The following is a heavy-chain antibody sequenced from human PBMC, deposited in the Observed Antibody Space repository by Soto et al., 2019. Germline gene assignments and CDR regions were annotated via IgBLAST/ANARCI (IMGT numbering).Heavy chain of an antibody. V-gene: IGHV4-4*01. Sequence: XXXTCGVXXGTIRSPXXXXXVRQPPGXXXXXIGEIFQSGSTNYTPSLESRVTISVDKSXXXXXXTLTSVTAADTAVYFCARGRGRYSSGWSWFDPWGQGILVTVSS. D-gene: IGHD6-19*01. J-gene: IGHJ5*02. CDR2: IFQSGST. CDR3: ARGRGRYSSGWSWFDP. CDR1: XGTIRSPXX.